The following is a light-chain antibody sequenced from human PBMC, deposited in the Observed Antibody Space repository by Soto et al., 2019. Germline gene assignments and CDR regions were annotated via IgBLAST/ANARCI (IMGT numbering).Light chain of an antibody. Sequence: QSALTQPRSVSGSPGQSVTISCTGTSSDVGGYNYVSWYQQHPGKAPKLMIYDVSKRPSGVPDRFSGSKSGNTASLTISGLQAEDEADYYRCSYAGSYSHVVFGGGTKLTVL. V-gene: IGLV2-11*01. CDR2: DVS. CDR3: CSYAGSYSHVV. J-gene: IGLJ2*01. CDR1: SSDVGGYNY.